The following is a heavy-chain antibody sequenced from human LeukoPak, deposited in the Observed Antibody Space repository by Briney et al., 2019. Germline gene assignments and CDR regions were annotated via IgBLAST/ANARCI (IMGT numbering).Heavy chain of an antibody. J-gene: IGHJ3*02. CDR2: TNPSGGRT. Sequence: ASVKVSCKASGYTFTSYYMHWVRQAPGQGLEWMGITNPSGGRTNYAPKFQGRVTMTRDTATSTVYMELSSLRSEDTAVYYCVRDGEVIIKPAASFPHDAFDIWGQGTMVIVSS. CDR1: GYTFTSYY. CDR3: VRDGEVIIKPAASFPHDAFDI. V-gene: IGHV1-46*01. D-gene: IGHD3-10*01.